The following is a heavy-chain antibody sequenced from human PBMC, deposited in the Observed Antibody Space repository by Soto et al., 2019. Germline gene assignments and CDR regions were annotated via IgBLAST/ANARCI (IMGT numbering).Heavy chain of an antibody. D-gene: IGHD3-3*01. CDR3: ARVFFTIFGVVITNPGGMDV. V-gene: IGHV3-7*01. Sequence: GGSLRLSCAASGFTLRSYWMSWVRQAPGKGLEWVANIKQDGSEKNYVDSVKGRFTISRDNAKNSLYLQMNSPRAEDTAVYYCARVFFTIFGVVITNPGGMDVWGQGTTVTAP. CDR1: GFTLRSYW. CDR2: IKQDGSEK. J-gene: IGHJ6*02.